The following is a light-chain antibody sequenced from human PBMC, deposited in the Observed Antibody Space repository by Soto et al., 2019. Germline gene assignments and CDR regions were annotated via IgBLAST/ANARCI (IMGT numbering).Light chain of an antibody. CDR2: GNS. CDR1: SSNIGAGYD. CDR3: QSDDSSLSGYVV. J-gene: IGLJ2*01. V-gene: IGLV1-40*01. Sequence: QSVLTQPPSVSGAPGQRVTISCTGRSSNIGAGYDVHWYQQLPGTAPKLLIYGNSNRPSGVPDRFSGSKSGTSASLAITGLQAEDEADYYCQSDDSSLSGYVVFGGGTQLTVL.